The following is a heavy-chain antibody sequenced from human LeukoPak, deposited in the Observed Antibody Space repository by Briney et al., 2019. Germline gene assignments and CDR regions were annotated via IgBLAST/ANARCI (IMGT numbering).Heavy chain of an antibody. V-gene: IGHV4-39*01. Sequence: SETLSLTCTVSGGSISSSSYYWGWIRQPPGKGLEWIGSIYYSGSTYYNPSLKSRVTISVDTSKNQFSLKLSSVTAADTAVYYCARGPGYYYDSSGYYDYYYYGMDVWGQGTTVTVS. CDR3: ARGPGYYYDSSGYYDYYYYGMDV. CDR2: IYYSGST. D-gene: IGHD3-22*01. J-gene: IGHJ6*02. CDR1: GGSISSSSYY.